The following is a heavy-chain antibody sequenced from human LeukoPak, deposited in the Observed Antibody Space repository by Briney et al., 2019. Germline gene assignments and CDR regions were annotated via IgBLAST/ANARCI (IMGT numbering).Heavy chain of an antibody. CDR2: IYMGGRT. D-gene: IGHD3-22*01. CDR3: AKEVYYLDTSVLYAFAFDI. Sequence: PGGSLRLSCAASGFTVSGNYMSWVRLAPGEGLEWVSVIYMGGRTNYADSVKGRFTISRDNSKNTLYLQMNSLRVEDTAVYYCAKEVYYLDTSVLYAFAFDIWGKGTMVTVPS. V-gene: IGHV3-53*01. J-gene: IGHJ3*02. CDR1: GFTVSGNY.